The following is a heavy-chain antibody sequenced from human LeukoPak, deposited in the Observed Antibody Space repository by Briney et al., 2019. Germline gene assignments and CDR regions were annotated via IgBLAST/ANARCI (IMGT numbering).Heavy chain of an antibody. D-gene: IGHD7-27*01. V-gene: IGHV4-39*02. CDR2: IYYSGST. J-gene: IGHJ4*02. CDR3: ARLGSAGPRRYFDY. Sequence: SETLSLTCTVSGGSISSSIYYWDRIRQPPGKGLEWIGSIYYSGSTYYNPSLKSRVTISVDTSKNHFSLKLSSVTAADTAVYYCARLGSAGPRRYFDYWGQGTLVTVSS. CDR1: GGSISSSIYY.